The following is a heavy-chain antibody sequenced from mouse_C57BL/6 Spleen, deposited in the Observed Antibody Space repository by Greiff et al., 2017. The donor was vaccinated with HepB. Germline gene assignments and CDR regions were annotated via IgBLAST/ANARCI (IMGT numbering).Heavy chain of an antibody. CDR3: TKGKSYDYYAMDY. V-gene: IGHV14-1*01. CDR1: GFNIKDYY. CDR2: IDPEDGDT. D-gene: IGHD1-1*01. Sequence: VQLKESGAELVRPGASVKLSCTASGFNIKDYYMHWVKQRPEQGLEWIGRIDPEDGDTEYAPKFQGKATMTADTSSNTAYLQLSSLTSEDTAVYYCTKGKSYDYYAMDYWGQGTSVTVSS. J-gene: IGHJ4*01.